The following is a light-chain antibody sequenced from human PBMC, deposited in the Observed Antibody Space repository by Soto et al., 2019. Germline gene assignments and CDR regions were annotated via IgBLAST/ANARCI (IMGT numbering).Light chain of an antibody. CDR2: GAS. CDR1: QIVRSN. Sequence: IVLTHSPGTLSLSPGARATLSCRASQIVRSNLAWYQQKPGQSPTLLIYGASTRATGIPARFSGSGSGTQFTLTISSLQSEDFAVYNCQQYNNWPPAWTFGRGTKVDIK. J-gene: IGKJ1*01. V-gene: IGKV3-15*01. CDR3: QQYNNWPPAWT.